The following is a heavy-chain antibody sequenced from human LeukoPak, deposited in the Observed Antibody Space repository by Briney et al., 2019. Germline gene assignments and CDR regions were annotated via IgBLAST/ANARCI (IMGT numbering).Heavy chain of an antibody. V-gene: IGHV3-74*01. J-gene: IGHJ4*02. CDR2: INSDGSIT. D-gene: IGHD3-22*01. CDR1: GFTFTTYW. Sequence: PGGSLRLSCAASGFTFTTYWMHWVRQAPGKGLVWVSHINSDGSITSYADSVKGRFTISRDNSKNTLYLQMNSLRAEDTAIYYCAGGSGYSRIDYWGQGALVTVSS. CDR3: AGGSGYSRIDY.